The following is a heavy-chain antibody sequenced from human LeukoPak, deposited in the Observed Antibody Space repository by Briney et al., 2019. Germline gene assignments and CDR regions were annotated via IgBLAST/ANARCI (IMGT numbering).Heavy chain of an antibody. D-gene: IGHD2-2*01. V-gene: IGHV4-38-2*02. CDR2: IYHSGSA. CDR1: GYSISSGYQ. J-gene: IGHJ5*02. Sequence: SSETLSLTCAVSGYSISSGYQWAWIRPSPGKGLEWIGIIYHSGSAHYNPSLKSRVTISVETSKNQFSLTMYSVTAAVTAVYYCARDPRGLAPDCASTCCYQIYCAPGRQGALLTVPS. CDR3: ARDPRGLAPDCASTCCYQIYCAP.